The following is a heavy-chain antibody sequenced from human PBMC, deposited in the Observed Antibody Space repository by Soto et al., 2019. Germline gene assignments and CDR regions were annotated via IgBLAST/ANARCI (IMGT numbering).Heavy chain of an antibody. CDR1: GGSFSSNT. D-gene: IGHD2-15*01. Sequence: QLQLVQSGAEVKKPGSSVNVSCKTSGGSFSSNTITWVRQAPGQGLEWLGGIIPIFGTSNYAQKFQGRVTITADESMNTFYMELSRLRYEDTAVYYCARYVLLVVVAATRSAGWLDPWGQGTMVTVSS. CDR2: IIPIFGTS. CDR3: ARYVLLVVVAATRSAGWLDP. J-gene: IGHJ5*02. V-gene: IGHV1-69*01.